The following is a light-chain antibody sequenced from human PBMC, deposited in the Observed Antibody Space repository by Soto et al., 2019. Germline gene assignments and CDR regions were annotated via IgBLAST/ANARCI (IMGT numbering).Light chain of an antibody. CDR2: DTS. CDR1: QFLSSY. V-gene: IGKV3-11*01. J-gene: IGKJ5*01. CDR3: QQRSNWPIT. Sequence: EVVLTHSAGTLSLAPGGSATLSCRASQFLSSYLAWYQQKPGQPPRLLIYDTSNRATGIPARFSGSGSGTDFTLTISSLEPEDFAVYYCQQRSNWPITFGQVTRLAIK.